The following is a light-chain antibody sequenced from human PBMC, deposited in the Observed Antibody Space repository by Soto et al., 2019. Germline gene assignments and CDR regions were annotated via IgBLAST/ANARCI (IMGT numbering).Light chain of an antibody. CDR1: SSDVGSYNY. Sequence: QSVLTQPASVSGSPGQPITISCTGTSSDVGSYNYVAWYQQFPGKTPKLMIYEVRNRPSGVSSRFSGSKSGNTASLTISGLQAEDEADYYCISYTGSDTSYVFGTGTKVTVL. V-gene: IGLV2-14*01. CDR2: EVR. CDR3: ISYTGSDTSYV. J-gene: IGLJ1*01.